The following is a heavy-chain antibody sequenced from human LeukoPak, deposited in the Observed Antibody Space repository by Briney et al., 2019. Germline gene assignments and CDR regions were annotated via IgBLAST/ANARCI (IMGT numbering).Heavy chain of an antibody. V-gene: IGHV3-48*04. D-gene: IGHD1-26*01. CDR2: ISSSGSTI. CDR1: RFTFSSYS. CDR3: ASPPRIVGATGYYMDV. J-gene: IGHJ6*03. Sequence: GGSLRLSCAASRFTFSSYSMNWVRQAPGKGLEWVSSISSSGSTIYYADSVKGRFTISRDNAKNSLYLQMNSLRAEDTAVYYCASPPRIVGATGYYMDVWGKGTTVTISS.